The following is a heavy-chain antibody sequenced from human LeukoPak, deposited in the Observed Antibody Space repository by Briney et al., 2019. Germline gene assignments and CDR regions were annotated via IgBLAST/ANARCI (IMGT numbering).Heavy chain of an antibody. D-gene: IGHD3-16*01. J-gene: IGHJ3*02. V-gene: IGHV4-30-4*01. CDR1: GGSISSGDYY. Sequence: SQTLSLTCTVSGGSISSGDYYWSWIRQPPGKGLEWIGYIHHSGSTNYNPSLKSRVTISVDTSKKQFSLKLSSATAADTAVYYCARVLDLSKRGLDAFDIWGQGTMVTVSS. CDR3: ARVLDLSKRGLDAFDI. CDR2: IHHSGST.